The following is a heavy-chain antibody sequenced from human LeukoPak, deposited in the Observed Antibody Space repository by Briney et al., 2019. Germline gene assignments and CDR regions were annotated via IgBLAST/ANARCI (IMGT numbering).Heavy chain of an antibody. V-gene: IGHV3-21*01. CDR2: ISSSSSYI. D-gene: IGHD2-15*01. CDR3: ARGLGYCSGGSCPSNTYFDY. CDR1: GFTFSSYS. Sequence: GGSLRLSCAASGFTFSSYSMNWVRQAPGKGLEWVSSISSSSSYIYYADSVKGRFTISRDNAKNSLYLQMNSLRAEDTAVYYCARGLGYCSGGSCPSNTYFDYWDQGTLVTVSS. J-gene: IGHJ4*02.